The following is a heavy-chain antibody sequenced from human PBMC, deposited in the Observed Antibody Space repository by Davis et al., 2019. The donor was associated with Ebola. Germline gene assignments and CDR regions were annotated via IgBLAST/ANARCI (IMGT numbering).Heavy chain of an antibody. J-gene: IGHJ6*02. D-gene: IGHD3-10*01. Sequence: GSLRLSCAVYGGSFSGYYWSWIRQPPGKGLEWIGEINHSGSTNYNPSLKSRVTISVDTSKNQFSLKLSSVTAADTAAYYCARNRITMVRGVVYYYYGMDVWGQGTTVTVSS. CDR3: ARNRITMVRGVVYYYYGMDV. CDR1: GGSFSGYY. V-gene: IGHV4-34*01. CDR2: INHSGST.